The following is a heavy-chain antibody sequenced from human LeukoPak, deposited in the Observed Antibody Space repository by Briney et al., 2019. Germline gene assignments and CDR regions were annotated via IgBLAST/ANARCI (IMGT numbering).Heavy chain of an antibody. D-gene: IGHD2-2*01. Sequence: SETLSLTCAVYGGSFSGYYWSWIRQPPGKGLEWIGEINHSGSTNYNPSLKSRVTLSVDTSKNQFSLKLSSVTAADTAVYYCARGGHCSSTSCYAGGFDNWFDPWGQGTLVTVTS. J-gene: IGHJ5*02. CDR2: INHSGST. CDR1: GGSFSGYY. CDR3: ARGGHCSSTSCYAGGFDNWFDP. V-gene: IGHV4-34*01.